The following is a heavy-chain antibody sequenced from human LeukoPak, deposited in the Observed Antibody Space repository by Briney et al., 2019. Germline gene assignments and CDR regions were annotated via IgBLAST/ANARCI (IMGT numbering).Heavy chain of an antibody. D-gene: IGHD3-22*01. CDR2: IWYDGSNK. CDR3: ARDGIDYYDSSGYPAY. Sequence: GRSLRLSCAASGFTFSSYGMHWVRQAPGKGLEWVAVIWYDGSNKYYADSVKGRLTISRDNSKNTLYLQMNSLRAEDTAVYYCARDGIDYYDSSGYPAYWGQGTLVTVSS. V-gene: IGHV3-33*01. J-gene: IGHJ4*02. CDR1: GFTFSSYG.